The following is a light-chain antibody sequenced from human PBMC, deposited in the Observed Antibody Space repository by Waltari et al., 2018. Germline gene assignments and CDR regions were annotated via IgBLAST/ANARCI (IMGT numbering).Light chain of an antibody. CDR3: QQFYTYPLT. Sequence: DIQLTQSPSFLSASIGDRVIITCRASQDITSYLTWYQLKPGKAPKLLIFHASTLQPGVPPRFSASGSGTDFTLTISSLQPEDFATYYCQQFYTYPLTFGGGTKVEI. CDR1: QDITSY. V-gene: IGKV1-9*01. J-gene: IGKJ4*01. CDR2: HAS.